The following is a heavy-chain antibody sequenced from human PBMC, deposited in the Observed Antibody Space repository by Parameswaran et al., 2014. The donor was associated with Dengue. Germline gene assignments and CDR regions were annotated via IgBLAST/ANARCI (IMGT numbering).Heavy chain of an antibody. V-gene: IGHV4-34*01. CDR3: ARGLRDDAFDI. J-gene: IGHJ3*02. Sequence: VRQMPGKGLEWIGEINHSGSTNYNPSLKSRVTISVDTSKNQFSLKLSSVTAADTAVYYCARGLRDDAFDIWGQGTMVTVSS. CDR2: INHSGST.